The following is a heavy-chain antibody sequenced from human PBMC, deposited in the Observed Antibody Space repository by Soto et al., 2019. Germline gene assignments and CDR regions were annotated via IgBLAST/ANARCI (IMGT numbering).Heavy chain of an antibody. CDR2: IYYSGST. Sequence: SETLSLTCTVSGGSISSGGYYWSWIRQHPGKGLEWIGYIYYSGSTYYNPSLKSRVTISVDTSKNQFSLKLSSVTAADTAVYYCARGMSVRDCGGGSCRGVIRYFDHRGQGTLVTVSS. J-gene: IGHJ4*02. V-gene: IGHV4-31*03. CDR3: ARGMSVRDCGGGSCRGVIRYFDH. CDR1: GGSISSGGYY. D-gene: IGHD2-15*01.